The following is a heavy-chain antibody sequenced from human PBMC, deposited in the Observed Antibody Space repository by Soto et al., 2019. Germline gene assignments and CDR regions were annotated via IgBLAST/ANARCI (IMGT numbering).Heavy chain of an antibody. D-gene: IGHD3-3*01. Sequence: EVQLLESGGGLAQPGASLRLSCAASGFTFSTYGMGWVRQAPGKGLEWISGLNAGNKWYTDSVQGRFNITRDNSKNTLYLQMNSLRVEDTAMYHCVRDREWPHDKFDFWGQGALVTVSS. CDR3: VRDREWPHDKFDF. J-gene: IGHJ4*02. V-gene: IGHV3-23*01. CDR2: LNAGNK. CDR1: GFTFSTYG.